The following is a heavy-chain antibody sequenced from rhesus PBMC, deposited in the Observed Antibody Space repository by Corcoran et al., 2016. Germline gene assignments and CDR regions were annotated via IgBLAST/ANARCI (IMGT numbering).Heavy chain of an antibody. V-gene: IGHV3-16*02. Sequence: EVQLVESGGGLVQPGGSLRLSCAASGFTFRNYWMSWVRQAPGKGLGWVGRIKNKDCGRTAAYAETVKVRFTISRDVSKNKLCLQMNSLKTDDPALYYFTRMYCTSTTCYAYYFDYLGQGVLVTGSS. D-gene: IGHD2-2*01. CDR2: IKNKDCGRTA. J-gene: IGHJ4*01. CDR3: TRMYCTSTTCYAYYFDY. CDR1: GFTFRNYW.